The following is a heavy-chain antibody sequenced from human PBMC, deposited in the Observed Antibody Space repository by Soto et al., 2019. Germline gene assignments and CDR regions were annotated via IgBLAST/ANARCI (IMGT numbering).Heavy chain of an antibody. J-gene: IGHJ3*02. D-gene: IGHD4-17*01. CDR3: ARSADYGGPTDAFDI. CDR2: IIPIFGTA. Sequence: QVQLVQSGAEVKKPGSSVKVSCKASGGTFSSYAISWVRQAPGPGLEWMGGIIPIFGTANYAQKFQGRVTITADEYTSTAYMELSSLRSEDTAVYYCARSADYGGPTDAFDIWGQGTMVTVSS. CDR1: GGTFSSYA. V-gene: IGHV1-69*01.